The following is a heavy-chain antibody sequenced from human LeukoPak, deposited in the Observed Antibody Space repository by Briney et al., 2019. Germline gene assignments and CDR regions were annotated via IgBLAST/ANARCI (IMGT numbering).Heavy chain of an antibody. CDR1: GYTFTSYG. D-gene: IGHD2-15*01. CDR3: ARDRFRYCSGGSCYHFDY. Sequence: ASVKVSCKASGYTFTSYGISWVRQAPGQGLEWMGWISAYNGNTNYAQKLQGRVTMTTDTSTSTAYIELRSLRSDDTAVYYCARDRFRYCSGGSCYHFDYWGQGTLVTVSS. J-gene: IGHJ4*02. CDR2: ISAYNGNT. V-gene: IGHV1-18*04.